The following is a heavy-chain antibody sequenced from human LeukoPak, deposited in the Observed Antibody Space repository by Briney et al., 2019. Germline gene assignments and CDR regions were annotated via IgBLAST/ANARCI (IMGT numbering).Heavy chain of an antibody. Sequence: ASVKVSCKASGYTFTSFDISWVRQATGQGLEWMGWMNPNTGNTGYAQNFQGRVTITWSTSISTAYMELNSLRSDDTAVYYCSRVGYSNSYDYWGQGTPVTVSS. CDR1: GYTFTSFD. D-gene: IGHD4-11*01. V-gene: IGHV1-8*01. J-gene: IGHJ4*02. CDR3: SRVGYSNSYDY. CDR2: MNPNTGNT.